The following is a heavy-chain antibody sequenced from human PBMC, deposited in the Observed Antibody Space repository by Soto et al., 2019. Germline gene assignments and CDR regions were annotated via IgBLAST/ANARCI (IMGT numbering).Heavy chain of an antibody. CDR3: ARQRSRHGVWCCHGMDA. CDR2: IGSSNTYT. CDR1: GFTFSDYC. D-gene: IGHD2-8*01. Sequence: PGGSLRLSCAASGFTFSDYCMGWIRQAPGKGLEWVSYIGSSNTYTNYADSVKGRCTISRDNAKNSLYLQMNSLRAEDTAVYYCARQRSRHGVWCCHGMDAWGQGTKVNVS. J-gene: IGHJ6*02. V-gene: IGHV3-11*06.